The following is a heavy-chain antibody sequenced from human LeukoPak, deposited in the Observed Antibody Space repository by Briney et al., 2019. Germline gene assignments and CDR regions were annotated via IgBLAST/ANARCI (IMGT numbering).Heavy chain of an antibody. D-gene: IGHD5-24*01. CDR2: ISAYNGYT. CDR1: GYTFISYG. Sequence: ASVKVSCKASGYTFISYGISRVRQAPGQGLEWMGWISAYNGYTNYAEKLQDRVTMTTDTSTSTAYMELRSLRSDDTAVYYCARDRDRGFDYWGQGTLVTVSS. J-gene: IGHJ4*02. V-gene: IGHV1-18*01. CDR3: ARDRDRGFDY.